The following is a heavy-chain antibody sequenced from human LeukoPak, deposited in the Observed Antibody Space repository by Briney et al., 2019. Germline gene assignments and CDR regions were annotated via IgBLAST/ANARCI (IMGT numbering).Heavy chain of an antibody. V-gene: IGHV3-66*01. CDR1: GFTVSSNY. Sequence: PGGSLRLSCAASGFTVSSNYMSWLRQAPGKGLEWVSVIYSGGSTYYADSVKGRFTISRDNSKNTVYLQMNSLRAEDTAVYYCARGGVVVATYDYWGQGTLVTVSS. D-gene: IGHD2-15*01. CDR2: IYSGGST. J-gene: IGHJ4*02. CDR3: ARGGVVVATYDY.